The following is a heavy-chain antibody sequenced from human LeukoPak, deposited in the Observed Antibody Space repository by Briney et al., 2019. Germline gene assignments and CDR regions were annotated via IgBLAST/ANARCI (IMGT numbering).Heavy chain of an antibody. D-gene: IGHD5-12*01. Sequence: SVEVSCKASGGTFSSYAISWVRQAPGQGLEWMGRIIPILGIANYAQKFQGRVTITADKSTSTAYMELSSLRSEDTAVYYCARDLLMDVVATMEGNWFDPWGQGTLVTVSS. V-gene: IGHV1-69*04. CDR3: ARDLLMDVVATMEGNWFDP. CDR1: GGTFSSYA. J-gene: IGHJ5*02. CDR2: IIPILGIA.